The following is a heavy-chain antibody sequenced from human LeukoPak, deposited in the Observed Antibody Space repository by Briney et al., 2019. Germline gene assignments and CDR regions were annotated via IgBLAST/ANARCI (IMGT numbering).Heavy chain of an antibody. CDR3: AKGHRWIDYDFWSGHYYYGMDA. Sequence: GGSLRLSCTASGFTFSSYAMSWVRQAPGKGLEWCSTISGSGGSPYYADSVKGRFTIYRNNSKNTLYMQMNSLRAEDTAVYYCAKGHRWIDYDFWSGHYYYGMDAWGQGTTVTVSS. D-gene: IGHD3-3*01. J-gene: IGHJ6*02. CDR2: ISGSGGSP. V-gene: IGHV3-23*01. CDR1: GFTFSSYA.